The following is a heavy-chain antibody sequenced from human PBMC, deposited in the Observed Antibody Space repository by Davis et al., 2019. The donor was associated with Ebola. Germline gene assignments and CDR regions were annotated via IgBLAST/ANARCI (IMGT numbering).Heavy chain of an antibody. CDR2: ISGSGGST. CDR3: AKKPVDYGDAFDI. V-gene: IGHV3-23*01. CDR1: GFTFSSYA. D-gene: IGHD4-17*01. J-gene: IGHJ3*02. Sequence: GESLKISCAASGFTFSSYAMSWVRQAPGKGLEWVSAISGSGGSTYYADSVKGRFTISSDNSKNTLYLQMNSLRAEDTAVYYCAKKPVDYGDAFDIWGQGTMVTVSS.